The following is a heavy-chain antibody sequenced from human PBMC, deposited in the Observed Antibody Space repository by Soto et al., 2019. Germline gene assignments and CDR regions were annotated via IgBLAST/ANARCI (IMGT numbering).Heavy chain of an antibody. J-gene: IGHJ4*02. CDR3: ARDLEKGRSGGPNLDY. Sequence: GGSLRLSCAASGFTFSSYSMNWVRQAPGKGLEWVSSISSSSSYIYYADSVKGRFTISRDNAKNSLYLQMNSLRAEDTAVYYCARDLEKGRSGGPNLDYWGQGTLVTVSS. D-gene: IGHD3-3*01. CDR1: GFTFSSYS. CDR2: ISSSSSYI. V-gene: IGHV3-21*01.